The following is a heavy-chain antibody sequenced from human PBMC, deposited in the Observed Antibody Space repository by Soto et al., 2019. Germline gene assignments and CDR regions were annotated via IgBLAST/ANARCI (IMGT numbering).Heavy chain of an antibody. J-gene: IGHJ6*02. Sequence: ASVKVSCKASGYTLTSYYLHWVRQAPGQGPEWMGIINPSGGITNDAQKFQDRVTMTSDTSTSTVYMELSSLRSEDTAVYYYSRGISTTRYYYYNGMDVWGQWTAVT. D-gene: IGHD2-2*01. CDR2: INPSGGIT. CDR1: GYTLTSYY. CDR3: SRGISTTRYYYYNGMDV. V-gene: IGHV1-46*01.